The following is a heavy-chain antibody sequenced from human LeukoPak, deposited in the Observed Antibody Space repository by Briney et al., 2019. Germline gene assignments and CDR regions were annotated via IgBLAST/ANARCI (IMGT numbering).Heavy chain of an antibody. CDR3: ARDLSPMTPDY. V-gene: IGHV3-53*01. CDR2: IYSGGST. CDR1: GFTVSYNY. D-gene: IGHD2/OR15-2a*01. J-gene: IGHJ4*02. Sequence: PGGSLRLSCAASGFTVSYNYMSWVRQAPGKGLEWVSVIYSGGSTYYADSVKGRFTISRDYSKNTLYLQMNSLRTEDTAVYYCARDLSPMTPDYWGQGTLVTVSS.